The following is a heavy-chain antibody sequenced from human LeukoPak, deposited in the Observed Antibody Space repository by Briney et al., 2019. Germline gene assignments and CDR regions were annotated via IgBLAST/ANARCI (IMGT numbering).Heavy chain of an antibody. V-gene: IGHV4-59*08. D-gene: IGHD5-18*01. CDR2: IYYSGST. J-gene: IGHJ4*02. CDR1: GGSISSYY. Sequence: PSETLSLTCTVSGGSISSYYWSWIRQPPGKGQEWIGYIYYSGSTNYNPSLKSRVTISVDTSKNQFSLKLSSVTAADTAVYYCARQSRSYGSIDYWGQGTLVTVSS. CDR3: ARQSRSYGSIDY.